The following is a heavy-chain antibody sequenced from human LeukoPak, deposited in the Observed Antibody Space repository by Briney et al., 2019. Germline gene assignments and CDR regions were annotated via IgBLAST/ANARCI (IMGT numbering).Heavy chain of an antibody. CDR1: GFTFSSYA. J-gene: IGHJ1*01. V-gene: IGHV3-23*01. D-gene: IGHD2-21*02. CDR3: AIDLAYCGGDCYATGYFQH. Sequence: GGSLRLSCAASGFTFSSYAMTWVRQVPGKGLEWVSAISGSGGNTKYADSVKGRFTISRDNSKNTLYLQMNSLRAEDTAVYYCAIDLAYCGGDCYATGYFQHWGQGTLVTVSS. CDR2: ISGSGGNT.